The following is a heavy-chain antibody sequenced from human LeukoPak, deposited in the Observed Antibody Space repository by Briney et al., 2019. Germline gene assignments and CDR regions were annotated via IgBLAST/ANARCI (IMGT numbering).Heavy chain of an antibody. J-gene: IGHJ4*02. D-gene: IGHD4-17*01. CDR3: ARARRYGDYSLTG. V-gene: IGHV1-18*01. CDR1: GYTFTSYG. Sequence: ASVKVSCKASGYTFTSYGISWVRQAPGQGLEWMGWISAYNGNTNYAQKLQGRVTITTDESTSTAYMELSSLRSEDTAVYYCARARRYGDYSLTGWGQGTLVTVSS. CDR2: ISAYNGNT.